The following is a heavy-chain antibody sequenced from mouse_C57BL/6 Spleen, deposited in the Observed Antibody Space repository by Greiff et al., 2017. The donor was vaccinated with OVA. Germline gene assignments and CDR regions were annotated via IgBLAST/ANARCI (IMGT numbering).Heavy chain of an antibody. CDR3: ARRGIYYDYDGFAY. V-gene: IGHV1-85*01. Sequence: QVQLKESGPELVKPGASVKLSCKASGYTFTSYDINWVKQRPGQGLEWIGWIYPRDGSTKYNEKFKGKATLTVDTSSSTAYMELHSLTSEDSAVYFCARRGIYYDYDGFAYWGQGTLVTVSA. CDR2: IYPRDGST. D-gene: IGHD2-4*01. J-gene: IGHJ3*01. CDR1: GYTFTSYD.